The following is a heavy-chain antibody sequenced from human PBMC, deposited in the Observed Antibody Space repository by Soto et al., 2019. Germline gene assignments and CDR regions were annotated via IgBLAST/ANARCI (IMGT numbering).Heavy chain of an antibody. CDR2: IIPIFGTA. J-gene: IGHJ5*02. Sequence: SVKVSCKASGGTFSSYAISWVRQAPGQGLEWMGGIIPIFGTANYAQKFQGRVTITADESTSTAYMELSSLRSEDTAVYYCAREVEPPDYVWGSYRCWFDPWG. CDR1: GGTFSSYA. CDR3: AREVEPPDYVWGSYRCWFDP. D-gene: IGHD3-16*02. V-gene: IGHV1-69*13.